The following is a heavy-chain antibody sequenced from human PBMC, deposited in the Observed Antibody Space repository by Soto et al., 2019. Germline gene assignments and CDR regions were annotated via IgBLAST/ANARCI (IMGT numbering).Heavy chain of an antibody. V-gene: IGHV3-74*01. CDR2: ASPDGTST. D-gene: IGHD4-17*01. CDR1: GFTFSSFW. Sequence: LRLSCAASGFTFSSFWMHWVRQAPGKGLEWVSRASPDGTSTSYADSVKGRFTISRDNAKNTLFMQMNSLRAEDTAVYYCTRHGSGDYFLFDPWGQGTLVTVSS. J-gene: IGHJ5*02. CDR3: TRHGSGDYFLFDP.